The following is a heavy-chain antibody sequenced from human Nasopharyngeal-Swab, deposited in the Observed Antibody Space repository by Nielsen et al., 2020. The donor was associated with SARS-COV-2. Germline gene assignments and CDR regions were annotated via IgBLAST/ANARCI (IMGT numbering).Heavy chain of an antibody. CDR3: ARGGNDYGDYDAFDI. V-gene: IGHV3-53*04. CDR2: IYSGGST. D-gene: IGHD4-17*01. CDR1: GFTFSSYS. Sequence: GESLKISCAASGFTFSSYSMNWVRQAPGKGLEWVSVIYSGGSTYYADSVKGRFTISRHNSKNTLYLQMNGLRAEDTAVYYCARGGNDYGDYDAFDIWGQGTMITVSS. J-gene: IGHJ3*02.